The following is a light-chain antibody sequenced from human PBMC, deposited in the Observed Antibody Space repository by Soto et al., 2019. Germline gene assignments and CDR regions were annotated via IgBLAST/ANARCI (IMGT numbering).Light chain of an antibody. CDR3: QQRSNWPIT. CDR1: QSVSSY. CDR2: DAS. J-gene: IGKJ5*01. Sequence: ILLTQSPSTLSLSPGERATLSCRTSQSVSSYFAWYQQKPGRAPRLLIYDASNRATGIPARFIGSGSGTDFTLTISSLEPEDFAVYYCQQRSNWPITFGQGTRLEIK. V-gene: IGKV3-11*01.